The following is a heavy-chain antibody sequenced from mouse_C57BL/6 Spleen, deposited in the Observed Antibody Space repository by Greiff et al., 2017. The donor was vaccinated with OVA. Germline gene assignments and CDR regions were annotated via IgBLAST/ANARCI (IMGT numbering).Heavy chain of an antibody. Sequence: VQLQQPGAELVMPGASVKLSCKASGYTFTSYWLHWVKQRPGQGLEWIGEIDPSDSYTNYNQKFKGKSTLTVDKSSSTAYMQRSSLTSEDSAVYYCARSSPSSLTGFAYWGQGTLVTVSA. J-gene: IGHJ3*01. D-gene: IGHD4-1*01. V-gene: IGHV1-69*01. CDR3: ARSSPSSLTGFAY. CDR2: IDPSDSYT. CDR1: GYTFTSYW.